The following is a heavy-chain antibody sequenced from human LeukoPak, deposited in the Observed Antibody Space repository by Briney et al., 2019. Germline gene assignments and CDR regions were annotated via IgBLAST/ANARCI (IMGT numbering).Heavy chain of an antibody. CDR3: AKGGGYEAQYYYYYLDV. D-gene: IGHD5-12*01. Sequence: GGSLRLSCEVSGFTFSSYAMHWVRQAPGKGLEWVAFIRYDGSNKYYADSVKGRFTVSRDNSKNTLYLQMKSLRAEDTAVYYCAKGGGYEAQYYYYYLDVWGKGTTVTISS. CDR1: GFTFSSYA. J-gene: IGHJ6*03. V-gene: IGHV3-30*02. CDR2: IRYDGSNK.